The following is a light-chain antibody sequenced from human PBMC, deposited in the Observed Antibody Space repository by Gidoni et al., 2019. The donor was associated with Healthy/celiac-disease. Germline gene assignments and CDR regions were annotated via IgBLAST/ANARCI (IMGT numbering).Light chain of an antibody. CDR3: AAWDDSLNGQV. CDR2: SNN. Sequence: QSVLTQPPSASGTPGQRVTISCSGSSSNNGSNTVNWYQQLPGTAPKLLMYSNNQRPSGVPDRFSGSKAGTSASLAISGLQSEDEADYYCAAWDDSLNGQVFGGGTKLTVL. CDR1: SSNNGSNT. J-gene: IGLJ3*02. V-gene: IGLV1-44*01.